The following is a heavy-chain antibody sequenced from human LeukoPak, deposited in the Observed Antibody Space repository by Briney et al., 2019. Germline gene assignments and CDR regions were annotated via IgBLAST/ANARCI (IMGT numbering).Heavy chain of an antibody. CDR2: LYSSGSA. V-gene: IGHV3-53*01. CDR3: AREVNYYDSLYFQH. J-gene: IGHJ1*01. CDR1: GLSVGTNY. Sequence: PGGSLRLSCAASGLSVGTNYMMWVRQAPGKGLECVSILYSSGSAYYADSVKGRFIISRDNSENTLYLQMNSLSAEDTAVYYCAREVNYYDSLYFQHWGQGTLVTVSS. D-gene: IGHD3-22*01.